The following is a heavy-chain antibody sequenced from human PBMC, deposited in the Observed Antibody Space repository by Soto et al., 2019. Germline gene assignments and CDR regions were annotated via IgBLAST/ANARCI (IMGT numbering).Heavy chain of an antibody. CDR2: ISSSSSYI. Sequence: GGSLRLSCAASGFTFSSYSMNWVRQAPGKGLEWVSSISSSSSYIYYADSVKGRFTISRDNAKNSLYLQMNSLRAEDTAVYYCARSIVGATNVPFDYWGQGTLVTVSS. D-gene: IGHD1-26*01. V-gene: IGHV3-21*01. J-gene: IGHJ4*02. CDR3: ARSIVGATNVPFDY. CDR1: GFTFSSYS.